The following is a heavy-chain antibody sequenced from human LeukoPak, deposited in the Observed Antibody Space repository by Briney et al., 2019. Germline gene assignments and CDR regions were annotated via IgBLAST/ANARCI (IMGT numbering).Heavy chain of an antibody. CDR2: FDPEDGET. Sequence: ASVKVSCKVSGYTLTELSMHWVRQAPGKGLEWMGGFDPEDGETIYAQKFQGRVTMTEDTSTDTAYMELSSLGSEDTAVYYCATSPLYSSGWYYFDYWGQGTLVTVSS. CDR3: ATSPLYSSGWYYFDY. V-gene: IGHV1-24*01. J-gene: IGHJ4*02. D-gene: IGHD6-19*01. CDR1: GYTLTELS.